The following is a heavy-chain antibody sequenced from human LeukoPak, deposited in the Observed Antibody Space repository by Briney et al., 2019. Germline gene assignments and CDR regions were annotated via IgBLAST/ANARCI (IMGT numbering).Heavy chain of an antibody. V-gene: IGHV3-21*01. CDR1: GFTFSSYS. J-gene: IGHJ4*02. Sequence: PGGSLRLSCAASGFTFSSYSMNGVRQAPGKGLEWVSSISSSSSYIYYADSVKGRFTISRDNAKNSLYLQMNSLRAEDTAVYYCARDSVYGDYVFDYWGQGTLVTVSS. CDR3: ARDSVYGDYVFDY. D-gene: IGHD4-17*01. CDR2: ISSSSSYI.